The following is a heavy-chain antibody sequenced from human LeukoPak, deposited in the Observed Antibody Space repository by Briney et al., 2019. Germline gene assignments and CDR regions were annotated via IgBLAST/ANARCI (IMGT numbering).Heavy chain of an antibody. D-gene: IGHD6-6*01. CDR1: GFTFSSYA. CDR2: ISGSGGST. V-gene: IGHV3-23*01. J-gene: IGHJ4*02. Sequence: GGSLRLSCAASGFTFSSYAMSWVRQAPGEGLEWVSAISGSGGSTYYADSVKGRITISRDNSKNTLYLQMNSLRAEDTAVYYCAKDRITFWQLVPFDYWGQGTLVTVSS. CDR3: AKDRITFWQLVPFDY.